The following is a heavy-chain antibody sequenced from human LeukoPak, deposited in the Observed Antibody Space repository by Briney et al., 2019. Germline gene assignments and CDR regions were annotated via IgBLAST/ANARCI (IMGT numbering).Heavy chain of an antibody. D-gene: IGHD3-10*01. J-gene: IGHJ4*02. Sequence: SETLSLTCTVAGGSITSNNYYWGWIRQPPGKGLEWIGSIYYSGRTYYNPSLKSRVTISVDTSKNHFSLKLTSVTAADTAVYYCARHLSLWFGQLSTSFSDYRGQGTLVTVSS. CDR3: ARHLSLWFGQLSTSFSDY. CDR2: IYYSGRT. V-gene: IGHV4-39*01. CDR1: GGSITSNNYY.